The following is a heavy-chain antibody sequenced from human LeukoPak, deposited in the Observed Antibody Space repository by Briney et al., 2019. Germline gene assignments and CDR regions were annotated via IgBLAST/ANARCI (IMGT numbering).Heavy chain of an antibody. CDR2: IIPILGKA. J-gene: IGHJ6*02. CDR1: GGTLSSYA. V-gene: IGHV1-69*04. Sequence: ASVKVSCKASGGTLSSYAISWVRQAPGQGLEWMGRIIPILGKANYAQKFQGRVTITADKSTSTAYMELSSLRSEDSAVYYCAREVIVVVPAAILYYYYGMDVWGQGTTVTVSS. D-gene: IGHD2-2*02. CDR3: AREVIVVVPAAILYYYYGMDV.